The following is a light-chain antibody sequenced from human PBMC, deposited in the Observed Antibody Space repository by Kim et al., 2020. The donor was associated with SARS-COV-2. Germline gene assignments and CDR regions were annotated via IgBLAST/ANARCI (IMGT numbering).Light chain of an antibody. CDR1: G. CDR2: YDR. J-gene: IGLJ1*01. CDR3: QVWESTSDEKV. V-gene: IGLV3-21*01. Sequence: GVHWYQQKPGQAPVLVIYYDRDRPSGITERISGSRSGNAAPLTISRVEAGDEADYYCQVWESTSDEKVFGTGTKVTVL.